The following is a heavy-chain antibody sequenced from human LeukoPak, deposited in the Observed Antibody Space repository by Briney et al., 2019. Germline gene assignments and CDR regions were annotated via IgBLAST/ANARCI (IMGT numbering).Heavy chain of an antibody. CDR1: GYSFTNYW. Sequence: GESLKSSCKGSGYSFTNYWIGWVRQMPGKGLEWLGIIYPDDSNPRYSPSFQGQVTISVDKSISTAYLQWSSLKASDTAMYYCARQTPNQYGMDVWGQGTTVTVSS. CDR2: IYPDDSNP. CDR3: ARQTPNQYGMDV. J-gene: IGHJ6*02. V-gene: IGHV5-51*01.